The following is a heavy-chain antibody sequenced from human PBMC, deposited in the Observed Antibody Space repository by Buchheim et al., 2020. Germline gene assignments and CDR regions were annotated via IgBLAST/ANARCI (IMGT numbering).Heavy chain of an antibody. J-gene: IGHJ5*02. D-gene: IGHD6-13*01. V-gene: IGHV6-1*01. CDR1: GDSVSSNSVT. CDR3: ARRFRAAAGNWFDP. CDR2: TFYRPKWNN. Sequence: QVQLQESGPGLVKPSQTLSLTCAISGDSVSSNSVTWNWIRQSPSRGLEWLGRTFYRPKWNNDYAVSVKSRITINQDTSKNQVSLQLNSVTPEDTAVYYCARRFRAAAGNWFDPWGQGTL.